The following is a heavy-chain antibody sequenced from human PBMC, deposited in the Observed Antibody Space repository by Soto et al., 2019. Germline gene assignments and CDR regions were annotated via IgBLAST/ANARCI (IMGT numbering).Heavy chain of an antibody. CDR1: GGTFSTYA. Sequence: QVQLVQSGAEVTKPESSVKVSCKAPGGTFSTYAISWVRQAPGQGLEWMGGIIPMFGTANYAQRFQDRVTITADESTNIVYMELSSLRSEDTAVYFCASGIQLWLRRINTGYSGWGQGTLVTVSS. CDR2: IIPMFGTA. D-gene: IGHD5-18*01. V-gene: IGHV1-69*12. CDR3: ASGIQLWLRRINTGYSG. J-gene: IGHJ4*02.